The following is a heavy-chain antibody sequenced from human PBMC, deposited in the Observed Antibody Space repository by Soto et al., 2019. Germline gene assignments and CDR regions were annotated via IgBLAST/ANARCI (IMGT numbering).Heavy chain of an antibody. CDR1: GGSISSGGYS. D-gene: IGHD5-18*01. CDR2: IYHSGST. Sequence: SSETLSLTCAVSGGSISSGGYSWSWIRQPPGKGLEWIGYIYHSGSTYYNPSLKSRVTISVDTSKNQFSLKLSSVTAADTAVYYCARGELLRGYSYGYFGYWGQGTLVTVSS. J-gene: IGHJ4*02. CDR3: ARGELLRGYSYGYFGY. V-gene: IGHV4-30-2*01.